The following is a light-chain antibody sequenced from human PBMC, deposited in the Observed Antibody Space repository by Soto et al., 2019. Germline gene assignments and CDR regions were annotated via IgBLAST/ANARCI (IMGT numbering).Light chain of an antibody. CDR2: KAS. CDR3: QQVSRYSYT. CDR1: QTISSW. V-gene: IGKV1-5*03. J-gene: IGKJ5*01. Sequence: DIQMTQSPSTLSGSVGDRVTITCRASQTISSWLAWYQQKPGKAPKLLIYKASTLKSGVPSRFSGSGSGTEFTLTISSLQPEDFATYYCQQVSRYSYTFGQGTRLEIK.